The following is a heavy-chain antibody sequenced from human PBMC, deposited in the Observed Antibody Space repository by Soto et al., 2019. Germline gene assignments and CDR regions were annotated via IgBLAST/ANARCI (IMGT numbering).Heavy chain of an antibody. CDR1: GGSISSGGYY. CDR3: ARGMPRGSWFDP. D-gene: IGHD3-16*01. V-gene: IGHV4-31*03. J-gene: IGHJ5*02. CDR2: IYYSGST. Sequence: PSETLSLTCTVSGGSISSGGYYWSWIRQHPGKGLEWIGYIYYSGSTYYNPSLKSRVTISVDTSKNQFSLKLSSVTAADTAVYYCARGMPRGSWFDPWGQGTLVTVSS.